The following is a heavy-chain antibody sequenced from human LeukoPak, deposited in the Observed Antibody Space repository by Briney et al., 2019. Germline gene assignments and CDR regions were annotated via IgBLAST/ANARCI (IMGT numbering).Heavy chain of an antibody. V-gene: IGHV4-34*01. CDR2: INHSGST. CDR1: GGSFSGYY. CDR3: ARVAPQYYDFWSGYPSYGMDV. D-gene: IGHD3-3*01. J-gene: IGHJ6*02. Sequence: PSETLSLTCAVYGGSFSGYYWSWIRQPPGKGLEWIGEINHSGSTNYSPSLKSRVTISVDTSKNQFSLKLSSVTAADTAVYYCARVAPQYYDFWSGYPSYGMDVWGQGTTVTVSS.